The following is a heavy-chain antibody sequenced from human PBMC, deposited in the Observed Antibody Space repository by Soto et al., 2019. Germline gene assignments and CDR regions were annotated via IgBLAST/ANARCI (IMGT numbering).Heavy chain of an antibody. Sequence: LGESLKISCKGSGYSFTSYWIGWVRQMPGKGLEWMGIIYPGDSDTRYSPSFQGQVTISADKSISTAYLQWSSLKASDTAMYYCARHPAHYYDSSGYYFEYFQHWGQGTLVTVSS. J-gene: IGHJ1*01. V-gene: IGHV5-51*01. D-gene: IGHD3-22*01. CDR1: GYSFTSYW. CDR2: IYPGDSDT. CDR3: ARHPAHYYDSSGYYFEYFQH.